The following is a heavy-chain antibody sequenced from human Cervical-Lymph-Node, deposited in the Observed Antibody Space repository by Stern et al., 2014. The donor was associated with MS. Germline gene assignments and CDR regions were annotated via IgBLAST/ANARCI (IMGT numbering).Heavy chain of an antibody. D-gene: IGHD1-1*01. CDR1: GASFTDNY. CDR3: ARERKVERSARVFVSFDV. V-gene: IGHV4-34*01. Sequence: QVQLQQWGAGLLRPSETLSLTCAVHGASFTDNYWSWIRQTPGKGLEWIADISHSGRTPHNPSFISRVTLSVDTSKNQFSLKLNFVTAADTAVYYCARERKVERSARVFVSFDVWGQGTLLTVSS. J-gene: IGHJ3*01. CDR2: ISHSGRT.